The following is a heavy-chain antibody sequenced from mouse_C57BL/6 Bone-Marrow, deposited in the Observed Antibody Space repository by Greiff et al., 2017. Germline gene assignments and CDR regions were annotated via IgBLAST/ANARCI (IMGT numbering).Heavy chain of an antibody. CDR3: ARSYSYYAMDY. CDR1: GYTFTSYT. V-gene: IGHV1-4*01. Sequence: ESGAELARPGASVKMSCKASGYTFTSYTMHWVKQRPGQGLEWIGYINPSSGYTKYNQKFKDNATLTADKSSSTAYMQLSSLTSEDTAVYYCARSYSYYAMDYGGRGTSVTVSS. CDR2: INPSSGYT. J-gene: IGHJ4*01.